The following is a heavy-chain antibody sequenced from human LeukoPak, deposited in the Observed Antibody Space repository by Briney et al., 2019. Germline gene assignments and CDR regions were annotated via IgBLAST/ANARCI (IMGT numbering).Heavy chain of an antibody. V-gene: IGHV1-46*01. CDR1: GYTFTSYY. CDR2: INPSGGST. CDR3: ARDLVPHYYDSSGQYYFDY. J-gene: IGHJ4*02. D-gene: IGHD3-22*01. Sequence: APVKVSCKASGYTFTSYYMHWVRQAPGQGLEWMGIINPSGGSTSYAQKFQGRVTMTRDTSTSTVYMELSSLRSEDTAVYYCARDLVPHYYDSSGQYYFDYWGQGTLVTVSS.